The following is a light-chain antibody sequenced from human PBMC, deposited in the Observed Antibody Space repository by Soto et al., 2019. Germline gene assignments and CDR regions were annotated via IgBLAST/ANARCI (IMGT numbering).Light chain of an antibody. CDR2: DAS. CDR3: SSYTTFSTLV. J-gene: IGLJ2*01. Sequence: QSALTQPASVSASPGQSITISCTGTSSDVWTYKYVSWYQHHPGKAPKLMIYDASTLPSGVSNRVSGSKSGNTASLIISGLQTEDKADYYCSSYTTFSTLVFGGGTK. V-gene: IGLV2-14*03. CDR1: SSDVWTYKY.